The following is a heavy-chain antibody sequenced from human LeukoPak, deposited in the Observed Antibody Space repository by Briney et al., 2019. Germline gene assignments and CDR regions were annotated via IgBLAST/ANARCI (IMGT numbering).Heavy chain of an antibody. CDR1: GGSISSYY. CDR2: IYYSGST. J-gene: IGHJ4*02. CDR3: ASNDLGYYSFFDY. Sequence: SETLSLTCTVSGGSISSYYWSWIRQPPGKGLEWIGYIYYSGSTNCNPSLKSRVTISVDTSKNQFSLKLSSVTAADTAVYYCASNDLGYYSFFDYWGQGTLVTVSS. V-gene: IGHV4-59*08. D-gene: IGHD3-22*01.